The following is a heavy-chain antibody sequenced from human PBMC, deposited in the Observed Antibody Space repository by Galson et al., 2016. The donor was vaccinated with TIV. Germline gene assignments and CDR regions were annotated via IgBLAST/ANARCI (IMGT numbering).Heavy chain of an antibody. J-gene: IGHJ5*02. CDR1: GFTFTTYG. CDR3: ATWDRPSSRWFDP. Sequence: LRLSCAASGFTFTTYGMHWVRQTAYKGLEWVAFMHYDGSDKKYADSVKGRFALSRDSSKSTLYLQMNSLRSDDTALYYCATWDRPSSRWFDPWGQGTLVTVSS. V-gene: IGHV3-30*02. D-gene: IGHD6-6*01. CDR2: MHYDGSDK.